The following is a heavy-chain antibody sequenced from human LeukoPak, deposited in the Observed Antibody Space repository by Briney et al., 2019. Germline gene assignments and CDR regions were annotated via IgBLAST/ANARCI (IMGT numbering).Heavy chain of an antibody. V-gene: IGHV3-48*03. CDR1: GFTFSSYE. CDR2: ISSSGSTI. CDR3: AKGDGWQPYDY. D-gene: IGHD6-19*01. J-gene: IGHJ4*02. Sequence: GGSLRLSCAASGFTFSSYEMNWVRQAPGKGLEWVSYISSSGSTIYYADSVKGRFTISRDNSKNTLYLQMNSLRAEDTAVYYCAKGDGWQPYDYWGQGTLVTVSS.